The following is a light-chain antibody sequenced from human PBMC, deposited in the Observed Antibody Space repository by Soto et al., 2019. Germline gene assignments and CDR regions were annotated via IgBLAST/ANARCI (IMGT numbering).Light chain of an antibody. V-gene: IGLV2-8*01. CDR2: EVT. J-gene: IGLJ1*01. CDR1: SSDVGYYDY. CDR3: SSYAGSHNFV. Sequence: QSALTQPPSASVFPGQSGTISCTGTSSDVGYYDYVSWYQQHPGKAPKLVIYEVTKRPSGVPDRVSASKSGNTDSLTVSGLRAEDEADYYCSSYAGSHNFVFGSGTKLTVL.